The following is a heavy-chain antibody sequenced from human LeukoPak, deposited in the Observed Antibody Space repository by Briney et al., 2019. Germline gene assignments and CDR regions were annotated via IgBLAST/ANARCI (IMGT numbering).Heavy chain of an antibody. Sequence: GGSLRLSCAASGFTFSGYAMSWVRQAPGKGLEWVSAISGSGGSTYYADSVKGRFTISRDNSKNTLYLQMNSLRAEDTAIYYCAKDSSTTVTTKGGPRRSFDYWGLGTLVTVSS. D-gene: IGHD4-17*01. CDR2: ISGSGGST. J-gene: IGHJ4*02. CDR1: GFTFSGYA. CDR3: AKDSSTTVTTKGGPRRSFDY. V-gene: IGHV3-23*01.